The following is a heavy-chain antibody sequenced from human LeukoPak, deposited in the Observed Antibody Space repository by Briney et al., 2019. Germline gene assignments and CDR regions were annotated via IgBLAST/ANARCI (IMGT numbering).Heavy chain of an antibody. D-gene: IGHD2-2*01. CDR2: ISSSSSYT. V-gene: IGHV3-11*05. Sequence: GGSLRLSCAASGFTFSDYYMSWLRQAPGKGLEWVSYISSSSSYTNYADSVKGRFTISRDNAKNSLYLQMNSLRAEDTAVYYCARDSSSHYYFDYWGQGTLVTVSS. CDR1: GFTFSDYY. J-gene: IGHJ4*02. CDR3: ARDSSSHYYFDY.